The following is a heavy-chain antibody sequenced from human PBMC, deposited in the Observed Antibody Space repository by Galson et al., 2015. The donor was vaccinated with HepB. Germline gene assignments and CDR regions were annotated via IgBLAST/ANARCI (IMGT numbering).Heavy chain of an antibody. CDR2: IWYDGSNK. J-gene: IGHJ5*02. CDR3: ARGLSRGYSSPLGSPKGNWFDP. D-gene: IGHD6-13*01. Sequence: SLRLSCAASGFTFSSYGMHWVRQAPGKGLEWVAVIWYDGSNKYYADSVKGRFTISRDNSKNTLYLQMNSLRAEDTAVYYCARGLSRGYSSPLGSPKGNWFDPWGQGTLVTVSS. V-gene: IGHV3-33*01. CDR1: GFTFSSYG.